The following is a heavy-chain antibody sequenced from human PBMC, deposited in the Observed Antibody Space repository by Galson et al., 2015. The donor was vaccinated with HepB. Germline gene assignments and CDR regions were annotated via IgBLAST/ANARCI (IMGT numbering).Heavy chain of an antibody. CDR3: ARSKHRSYYYGSGSYYRTYMDV. CDR1: GGTFSSYA. Sequence: SVKVSCKASGGTFSSYAISWVRQAPGQGLEWMGGIIPIFGTANYAQKFQGRVTITADESTSTAYMELSSLRSEDTAVYYCARSKHRSYYYGSGSYYRTYMDVWGKGTTVTVSS. CDR2: IIPIFGTA. V-gene: IGHV1-69*13. D-gene: IGHD3-10*01. J-gene: IGHJ6*04.